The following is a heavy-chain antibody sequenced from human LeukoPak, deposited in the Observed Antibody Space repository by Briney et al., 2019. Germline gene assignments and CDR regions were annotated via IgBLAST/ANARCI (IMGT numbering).Heavy chain of an antibody. J-gene: IGHJ6*02. CDR1: GYTFTSCA. CDR2: INTNTGNP. Sequence: ASVKVSCKASGYTFTSCAMNWVRQAPGQGLEWMGWINTNTGNPTYAQGFTGRFVFSLDTSVSTAYLQISSLKAEDTAVYYCARDRVSNYYYYGMDVWGQGTTVTVSS. V-gene: IGHV7-4-1*02. CDR3: ARDRVSNYYYYGMDV. D-gene: IGHD6-13*01.